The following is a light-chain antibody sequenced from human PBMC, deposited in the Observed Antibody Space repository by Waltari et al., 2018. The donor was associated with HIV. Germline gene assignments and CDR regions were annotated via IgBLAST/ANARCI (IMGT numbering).Light chain of an antibody. CDR3: AAWDDSLNGYV. J-gene: IGLJ1*01. CDR1: SSNHGSNA. V-gene: IGLV1-44*01. Sequence: QSVLTQSPSASGTPGQRVTISSSGSSSNHGSNAVVWYQPLPGTAPKLLIHTHNQRPSGIPDRFSGSKAGTSASLAISGLQSEDESDYYCAAWDDSLNGYVFGSGTKVTVL. CDR2: THN.